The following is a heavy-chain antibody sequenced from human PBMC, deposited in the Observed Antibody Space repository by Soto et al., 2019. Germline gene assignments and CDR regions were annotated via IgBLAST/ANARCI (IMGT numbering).Heavy chain of an antibody. V-gene: IGHV3-23*01. Sequence: PGGSLRLSCAASGFTFSSYAMSWVRQAPGKGLEWVSAISGSGGSTYYADSVKGRFTISRDNSKNTLYLQMNSLRAEDTAVYYCAKCFGSSGYYTVFDYWGQGTLVTVSS. D-gene: IGHD3-22*01. CDR1: GFTFSSYA. CDR3: AKCFGSSGYYTVFDY. J-gene: IGHJ4*02. CDR2: ISGSGGST.